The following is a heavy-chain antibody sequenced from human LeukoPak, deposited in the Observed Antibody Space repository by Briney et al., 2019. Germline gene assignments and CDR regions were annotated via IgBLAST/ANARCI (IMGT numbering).Heavy chain of an antibody. D-gene: IGHD2-2*01. CDR2: ISAYNGNT. Sequence: ASVKVSCKASGYTFTSYGISWVRQAPGQGLEWMGWISAYNGNTNYAQKLQGRVTMTTDTSTSTAYMELRSLRSDDTAVYYCARGPAYCSSTSCYWWFDPWGQGTLVTVSS. J-gene: IGHJ5*02. V-gene: IGHV1-18*01. CDR1: GYTFTSYG. CDR3: ARGPAYCSSTSCYWWFDP.